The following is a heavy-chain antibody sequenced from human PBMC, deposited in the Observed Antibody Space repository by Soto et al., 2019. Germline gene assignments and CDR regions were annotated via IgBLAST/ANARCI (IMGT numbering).Heavy chain of an antibody. CDR1: GFTFKNYA. D-gene: IGHD3-10*01. CDR2: IHGSGGGT. CDR3: AKDAVPYNGVWDWFDT. Sequence: EAQLLESGGGLVQPGGSLRLSCAASGFTFKNYAMTWVRQAPGKGLEWDSSIHGSGGGTYYADSVKGRFTVSRDDSKETLYLQMSGLRVDDTAVYFCAKDAVPYNGVWDWFDTWGQGTLVTVSS. V-gene: IGHV3-23*01. J-gene: IGHJ5*02.